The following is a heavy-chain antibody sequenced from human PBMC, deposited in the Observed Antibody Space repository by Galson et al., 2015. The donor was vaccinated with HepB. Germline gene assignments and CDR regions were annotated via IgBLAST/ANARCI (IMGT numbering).Heavy chain of an antibody. Sequence: SLRLSCAASGFTFSSYSMNWVRQAPGKGLEWVSSISSSSSYIYYADSVKGRFTISRDNAKNSLYLQMNSLRAEDTAVYYCARGDYDFWSGYSYWGQGTLVTVSS. V-gene: IGHV3-21*01. CDR3: ARGDYDFWSGYSY. D-gene: IGHD3-3*01. J-gene: IGHJ4*02. CDR2: ISSSSSYI. CDR1: GFTFSSYS.